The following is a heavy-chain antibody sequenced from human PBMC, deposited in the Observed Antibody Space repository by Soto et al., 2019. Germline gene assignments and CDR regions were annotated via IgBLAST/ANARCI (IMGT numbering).Heavy chain of an antibody. J-gene: IGHJ4*02. CDR3: ARAPTVTTKEFDY. Sequence: SVKASCKASGGTFSSDAISWVRQAPGQGLEWMGGIIPIFGTANYAQKLQGRVTITADESTSTAYMELSSLRSEDTAVYYCARAPTVTTKEFDYWGQGTLVTVSS. CDR1: GGTFSSDA. D-gene: IGHD4-17*01. V-gene: IGHV1-69*13. CDR2: IIPIFGTA.